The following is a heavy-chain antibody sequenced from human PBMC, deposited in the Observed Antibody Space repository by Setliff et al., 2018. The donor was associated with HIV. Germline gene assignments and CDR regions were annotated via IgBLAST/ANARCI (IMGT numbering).Heavy chain of an antibody. D-gene: IGHD3-22*01. J-gene: IGHJ3*02. Sequence: SETLSLTCTVSGGSISSGNYYWSWIRQPAGKGLEWIGHISTSGRTNYNPSLMSRLTISVDTSKNQFSLKLSSVTAADTAVYQCARADNYYYDSGAFKSGLDAFDIWGQGTMVTVSS. V-gene: IGHV4-61*09. CDR2: ISTSGRT. CDR1: GGSISSGNYY. CDR3: ARADNYYYDSGAFKSGLDAFDI.